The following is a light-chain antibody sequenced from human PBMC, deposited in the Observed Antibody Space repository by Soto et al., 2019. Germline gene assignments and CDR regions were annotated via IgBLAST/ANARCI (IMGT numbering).Light chain of an antibody. V-gene: IGLV3-21*02. CDR3: HVWDSSSGHYI. CDR1: NIGRKS. J-gene: IGLJ1*01. CDR2: DDS. Sequence: SYELTQPPSVSVAPGQTARISCGGNNIGRKSVHWYQQKPGRAPVVVVYDDSDRPSGIPERFSGANSGDTATLTISRVEAGDEADYYCHVWDSSSGHYIFGPATNVAVL.